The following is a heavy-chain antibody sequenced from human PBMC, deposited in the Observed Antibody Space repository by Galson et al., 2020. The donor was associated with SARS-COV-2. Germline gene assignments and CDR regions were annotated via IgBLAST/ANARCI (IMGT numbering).Heavy chain of an antibody. V-gene: IGHV3-21*01. CDR2: ISSSSSYI. Sequence: GESLKISCAASGFTFSSYSMNWVRQAPGKGLEWVSSISSSSSYIYYADSVKGRFTISRDNAKNSLYLQMNSLRAEDTAVYYCARDRYYDFWSGYYAYGMDVWGQGTTVTVSS. J-gene: IGHJ6*02. CDR3: ARDRYYDFWSGYYAYGMDV. CDR1: GFTFSSYS. D-gene: IGHD3-3*01.